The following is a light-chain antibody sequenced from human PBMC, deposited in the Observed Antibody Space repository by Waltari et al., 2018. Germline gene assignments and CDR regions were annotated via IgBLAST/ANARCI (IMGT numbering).Light chain of an antibody. Sequence: DIVMTQSPDSLAVSLGERATINCKSSQSVLYSSKNKHYVSWYQQKPGQPPKLLIYWASTRESGVPDRFSGSGSGTDFTLTISSLQAEDVAVYYCQQYYTTPSFGEGTKVEIK. CDR2: WAS. V-gene: IGKV4-1*01. CDR3: QQYYTTPS. J-gene: IGKJ4*01. CDR1: QSVLYSSKNKHY.